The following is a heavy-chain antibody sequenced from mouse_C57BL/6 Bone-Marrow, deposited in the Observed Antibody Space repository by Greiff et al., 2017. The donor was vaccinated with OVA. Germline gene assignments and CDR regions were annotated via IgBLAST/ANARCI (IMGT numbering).Heavy chain of an antibody. Sequence: EVHLVESEGGLVQPGSSMKLSCTASGFTFSDYYMAWVRQVPEKGLEWVANINYDGSSTYYLDSLKSRFIISRDNAKNILYLQMSSLKSEDTATYYCAREDGSSYGFAYWGQGTLVTVSA. CDR2: INYDGSST. CDR1: GFTFSDYY. V-gene: IGHV5-16*01. J-gene: IGHJ3*01. CDR3: AREDGSSYGFAY. D-gene: IGHD1-1*01.